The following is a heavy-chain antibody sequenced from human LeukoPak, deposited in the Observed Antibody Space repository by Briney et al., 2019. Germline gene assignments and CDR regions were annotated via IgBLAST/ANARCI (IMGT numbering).Heavy chain of an antibody. V-gene: IGHV1-8*01. CDR3: ARKSNTSSGWFAFDY. J-gene: IGHJ4*02. Sequence: ASVKVSCKASGYTFTRYYIHWVRQATGQGLEWMGWMNPNSGNTGYAQKFQGRVTMTRNTSISTAYMELSSLRSDDSAVYFCARKSNTSSGWFAFDYWGQGTLVTVSS. CDR2: MNPNSGNT. CDR1: GYTFTRYY. D-gene: IGHD6-19*01.